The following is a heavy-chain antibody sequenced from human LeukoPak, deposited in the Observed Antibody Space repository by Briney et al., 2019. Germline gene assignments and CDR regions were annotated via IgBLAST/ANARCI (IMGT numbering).Heavy chain of an antibody. CDR2: IYPGDSDT. D-gene: IGHD1-26*01. CDR3: ARGVYSGSYSGDY. J-gene: IGHJ4*02. CDR1: GSSFTSYW. Sequence: GESLKISCKGSGSSFTSYWIGWVRQLPGKGLEWMGIIYPGDSDTRNSPSFQGQVTISADKSISTAYLQWSSLKASDTAMYYCARGVYSGSYSGDYWGQGTLVTVPS. V-gene: IGHV5-51*01.